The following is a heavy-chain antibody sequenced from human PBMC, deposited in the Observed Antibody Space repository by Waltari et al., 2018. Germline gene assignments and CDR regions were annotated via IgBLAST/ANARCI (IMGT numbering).Heavy chain of an antibody. J-gene: IGHJ5*02. CDR3: VRHQSVAGKAWFDP. Sequence: EVQLLESGGGLVQPGGSLRLSCAASGFTFNKYARSWVRQAPGKGLEWISGSSGSGSSTYYADSVKGRFTISRDNLKNTINVQMDSLRVEDTAVYYCVRHQSVAGKAWFDPWGQGTLVSVSP. CDR2: SSGSGSST. CDR1: GFTFNKYA. V-gene: IGHV3-23*01. D-gene: IGHD6-19*01.